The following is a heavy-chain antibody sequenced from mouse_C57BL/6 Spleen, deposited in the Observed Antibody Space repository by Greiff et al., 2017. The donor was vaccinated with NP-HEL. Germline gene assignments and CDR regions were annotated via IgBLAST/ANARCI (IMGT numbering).Heavy chain of an antibody. J-gene: IGHJ2*01. D-gene: IGHD2-3*01. Sequence: EVQRVESGPVLVKPGASVKMSCKASGYTFTDYYMNWVKQSHGKSLEWIGVINPYNGGTSYNQKFKGKATLTVDKSSSTAYMELNSLTSEDSAVYYCARGGIYDGYYFDYWGQGTTLTVSS. CDR3: ARGGIYDGYYFDY. V-gene: IGHV1-19*01. CDR1: GYTFTDYY. CDR2: INPYNGGT.